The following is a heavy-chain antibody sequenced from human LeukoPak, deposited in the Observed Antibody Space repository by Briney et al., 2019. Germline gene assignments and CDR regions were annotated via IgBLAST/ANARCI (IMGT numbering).Heavy chain of an antibody. Sequence: PSETLSLTCNVSGGSISSSYWSWIRQPPGKGLEWIGHIYDTGNTNYNPSLESRVTISVDTSKNQFSLRLTSVTAADTAVYFCARATPWLLPGYWGQGTLVTVSS. CDR1: GGSISSSY. CDR2: IYDTGNT. D-gene: IGHD3-22*01. CDR3: ARATPWLLPGY. J-gene: IGHJ4*02. V-gene: IGHV4-59*01.